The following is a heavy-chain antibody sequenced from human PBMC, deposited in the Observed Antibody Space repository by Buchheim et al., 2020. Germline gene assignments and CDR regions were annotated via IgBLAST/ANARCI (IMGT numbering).Heavy chain of an antibody. D-gene: IGHD2-21*01. J-gene: IGHJ5*02. CDR3: ERGLWASRFNS. CDR2: ITDTGTT. V-gene: IGHV4-34*02. Sequence: QVQLQQWGAGLLKPSETLSLTCAVYGETLNGYYWSWIRQAPGKGLEWIGEITDTGTTNYNPALKSRVTISAVASKNQFSLRWTSLTAADTALYSCERGLWASRFNSWGRGT. CDR1: GETLNGYY.